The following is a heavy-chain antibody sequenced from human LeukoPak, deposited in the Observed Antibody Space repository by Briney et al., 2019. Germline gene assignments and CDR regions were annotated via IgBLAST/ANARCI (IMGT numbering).Heavy chain of an antibody. CDR2: ISGSGGST. V-gene: IGHV3-23*01. D-gene: IGHD3-22*01. Sequence: PGGSLRLSCAASGFTFSSYGMSWVRQAPGKGLEWVSVISGSGGSTYYADSVKGRFTISRDNSKNTLYLQMNSLRAEDTAVYYCARDYYDSSGYTHAFDIWGQGTMVTVSS. J-gene: IGHJ3*02. CDR1: GFTFSSYG. CDR3: ARDYYDSSGYTHAFDI.